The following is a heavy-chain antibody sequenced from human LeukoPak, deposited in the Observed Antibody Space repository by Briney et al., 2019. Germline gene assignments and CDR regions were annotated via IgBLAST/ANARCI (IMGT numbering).Heavy chain of an antibody. Sequence: SHTLSLTCTVSGGSMSSYYWSWIRQPPGKGMEWIGYIYYSGRTHHNSTHHIRIPISVDTSKNQVSLKLNSVTAADTAVYYCARAGRDGYNLFHYWGQGTLVTVSS. J-gene: IGHJ4*02. CDR2: IYYSGRT. D-gene: IGHD5-24*01. V-gene: IGHV4-59*07. CDR3: ARAGRDGYNLFHY. CDR1: GGSMSSYY.